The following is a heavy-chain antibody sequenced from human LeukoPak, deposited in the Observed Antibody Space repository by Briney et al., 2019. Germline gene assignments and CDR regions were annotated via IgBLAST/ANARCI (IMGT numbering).Heavy chain of an antibody. V-gene: IGHV3-13*01. CDR3: ARGGIQVSGIDEFDY. Sequence: PGGSLRLSCAASGFTFIDYDMPWVRQVIGKGLEWVSAIGIRGDTHYSGSVKGRFTISRENVESSLYLQMNSLRAEDTAVYYCARGGIQVSGIDEFDYWGQGTLVTVSS. D-gene: IGHD6-19*01. CDR1: GFTFIDYD. J-gene: IGHJ4*02. CDR2: IGIRGDT.